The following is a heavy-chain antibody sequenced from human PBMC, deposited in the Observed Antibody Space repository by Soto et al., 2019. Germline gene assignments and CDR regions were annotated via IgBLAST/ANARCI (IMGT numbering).Heavy chain of an antibody. Sequence: GGSLRLSCAASGFTFSSYAMSWVRQAPGKGLEWVSAISGSGGSTYYADSVKGRFTISRDNSKNTLYLQMNSLRAEDAAVYYCAKDRCIVVVPASTNDAFDIWGQGTMVTVSS. V-gene: IGHV3-23*01. J-gene: IGHJ3*02. CDR1: GFTFSSYA. CDR2: ISGSGGST. D-gene: IGHD2-2*01. CDR3: AKDRCIVVVPASTNDAFDI.